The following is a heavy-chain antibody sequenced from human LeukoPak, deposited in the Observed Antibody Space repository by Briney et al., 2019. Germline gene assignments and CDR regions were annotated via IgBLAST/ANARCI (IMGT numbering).Heavy chain of an antibody. CDR2: IIPILGIA. CDR1: GGTFSSYA. J-gene: IGHJ6*02. CDR3: ARSYDSYYYGMDV. Sequence: ASVKVSCKASGGTFSSYAISWVLQAPGQGLEWMGRIIPILGIANYAQKFQGRVTITADKSTSTAYMELSSLRSEDTAVYYCARSYDSYYYGMDVWGQGTTVTVSS. V-gene: IGHV1-69*04. D-gene: IGHD5-12*01.